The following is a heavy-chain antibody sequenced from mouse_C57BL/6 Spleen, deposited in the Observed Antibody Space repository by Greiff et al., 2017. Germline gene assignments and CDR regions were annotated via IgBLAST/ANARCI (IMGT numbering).Heavy chain of an antibody. CDR2: INPSSGYT. Sequence: QVQLQQSGAELARPGASVKMSYKASGYTFTSYTMHWVKQRPGQGLEWIGYINPSSGYTKYNQKFKDKATLTADKSSSTAYMQLSSLTSEDSAVYYCARDGSSPYGYFDVWGTGTTVTVSS. J-gene: IGHJ1*03. V-gene: IGHV1-4*01. D-gene: IGHD1-1*01. CDR1: GYTFTSYT. CDR3: ARDGSSPYGYFDV.